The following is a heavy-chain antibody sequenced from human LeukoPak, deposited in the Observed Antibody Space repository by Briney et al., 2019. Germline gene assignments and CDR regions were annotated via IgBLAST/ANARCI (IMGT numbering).Heavy chain of an antibody. D-gene: IGHD5-24*01. CDR1: GFTFSSYS. V-gene: IGHV3-30*03. CDR3: ARERRDGYNSLLDY. J-gene: IGHJ4*02. Sequence: PGGSLRLSCAASGFTFSSYSMNWVRQAPGKGLEWVAGISYDGRNKYYPDSVKRRFTISRDNSKKQLYLQMNSLRAEDTAVYYCARERRDGYNSLLDYWGQGTLVTVSS. CDR2: ISYDGRNK.